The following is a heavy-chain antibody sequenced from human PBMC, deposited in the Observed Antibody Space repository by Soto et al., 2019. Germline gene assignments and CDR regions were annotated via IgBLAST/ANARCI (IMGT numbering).Heavy chain of an antibody. D-gene: IGHD6-13*01. J-gene: IGHJ2*01. CDR1: GGSVSTGVHY. CDR3: ARGYYTSWYWFDR. CDR2: IYYSGST. Sequence: QVQLQESGPGLVKPSETLSLTCTVSVSGGSVSTGVHYWSWIRQPPGKGLEWFGYIYYSGSTNYSPSLKSRVTISVDTSKNQFSLKLTSVTAADTAVYYCARGYYTSWYWFDRWGRGTLVTVSS. V-gene: IGHV4-61*08.